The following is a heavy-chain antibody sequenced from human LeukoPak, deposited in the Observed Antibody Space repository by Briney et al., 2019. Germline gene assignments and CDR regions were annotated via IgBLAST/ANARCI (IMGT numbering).Heavy chain of an antibody. CDR2: INGDGSSI. J-gene: IGHJ4*02. CDR1: GLSFSTYW. Sequence: GGSLRLSCGASGLSFSTYWMHWVRQVPGEGLVWVSRINGDGSSINYADSVKGRFTISRDNAKNTVYLQMNSLRVEDTAVYYCARGGSNYGDFYYWGQGTLVTVSS. CDR3: ARGGSNYGDFYY. D-gene: IGHD4-11*01. V-gene: IGHV3-74*01.